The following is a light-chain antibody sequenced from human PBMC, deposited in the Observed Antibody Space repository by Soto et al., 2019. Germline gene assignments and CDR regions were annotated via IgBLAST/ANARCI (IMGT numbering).Light chain of an antibody. CDR3: QHYGSSPRT. Sequence: EIVLTQSPGTLSLSPGERATLSCRASQSVSSSHLAWYQQKPGQAPRLFMYGASNRATGIPERFSGSGAGKDFTLSISRLEPEDFAVYYCQHYGSSPRTFGQGTKLEIK. CDR2: GAS. J-gene: IGKJ2*01. CDR1: QSVSSSH. V-gene: IGKV3-20*01.